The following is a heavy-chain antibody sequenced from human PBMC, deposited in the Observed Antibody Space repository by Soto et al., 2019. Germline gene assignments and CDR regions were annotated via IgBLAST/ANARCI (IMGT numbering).Heavy chain of an antibody. CDR3: ARGGGRMGDH. J-gene: IGHJ4*02. D-gene: IGHD2-15*01. Sequence: QVQLQESGPGLVKPSETLSLSCTVSGDSVSSDNYYWNWIRQPPGKGLEWIGYIYYSGSTNYNPSLNSRFTISLDTSKNQFSLRLSSVTAADTAVYYCARGGGRMGDHWGQGTLVTVSS. CDR2: IYYSGST. V-gene: IGHV4-61*01. CDR1: GDSVSSDNYY.